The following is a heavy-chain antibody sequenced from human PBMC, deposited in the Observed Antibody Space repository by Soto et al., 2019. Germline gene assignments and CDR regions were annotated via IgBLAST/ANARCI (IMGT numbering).Heavy chain of an antibody. D-gene: IGHD2-2*02. CDR2: ISGGGSST. CDR1: GFTFSSYA. V-gene: IGHV3-23*01. J-gene: IGHJ4*02. CDR3: AKGASHCSSTTCYIRGIDY. Sequence: EVQLLESGGGLVQPGGSLRLSCAASGFTFSSYAMSWVRQAPGKGLEWVSAISGGGSSTYYADSVKGRFTISRDNSKNTLYLQMNSLRGDDTAVYYCAKGASHCSSTTCYIRGIDYWGQGTLVTVSS.